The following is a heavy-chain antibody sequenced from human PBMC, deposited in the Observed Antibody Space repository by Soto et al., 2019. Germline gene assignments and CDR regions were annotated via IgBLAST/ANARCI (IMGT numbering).Heavy chain of an antibody. J-gene: IGHJ3*02. V-gene: IGHV1-58*01. CDR2: IVVGSGNT. CDR1: GFTFTSSA. CDR3: AASRGYCGGDCPNAFDI. D-gene: IGHD2-21*02. Sequence: SVKVSCKASGFTFTSSAVQWVRQARGQRLEWIGWIVVGSGNTNYAQKLQERVTITRDMSTSTAYMELSSLRSEDTAVYYCAASRGYCGGDCPNAFDIWGQGTMVTVSS.